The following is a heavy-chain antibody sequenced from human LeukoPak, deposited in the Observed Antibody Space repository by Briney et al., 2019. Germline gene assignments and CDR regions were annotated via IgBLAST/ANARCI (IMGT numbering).Heavy chain of an antibody. CDR3: AKGSWIQLSNYYYYMDV. Sequence: GGSLRLSCATSGFTFTTFWMHWVRQAPGKGLVWVSRINHDGTSANYADSVKGRFTISRDNSKNTLYLQMNSLRAEDTAVYYCAKGSWIQLSNYYYYMDVWGKGTTVTISS. J-gene: IGHJ6*03. V-gene: IGHV3-74*01. D-gene: IGHD5-18*01. CDR1: GFTFTTFW. CDR2: INHDGTSA.